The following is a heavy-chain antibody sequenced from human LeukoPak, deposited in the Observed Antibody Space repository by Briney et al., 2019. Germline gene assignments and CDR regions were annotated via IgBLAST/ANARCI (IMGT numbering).Heavy chain of an antibody. CDR2: IYPGDSDT. D-gene: IGHD2-21*02. V-gene: IGHV5-51*01. CDR1: GYSFTSYW. J-gene: IGHJ4*02. Sequence: GESLKISCKGSGYSFTSYWIGWVRQMPGKGLEWMGIIYPGDSDTRYSPSFQGQVTISADKSISTAYLQWSSLKASDTAMYYCARQKAYCGGDCYTIDYWGRGTLVTVSS. CDR3: ARQKAYCGGDCYTIDY.